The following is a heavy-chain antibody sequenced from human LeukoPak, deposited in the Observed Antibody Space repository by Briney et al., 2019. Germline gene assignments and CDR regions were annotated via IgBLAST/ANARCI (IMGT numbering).Heavy chain of an antibody. CDR1: GFSFSTYA. CDR3: AKEAGGRRQQQAADY. Sequence: GGSLRLSCAASGFSFSTYAMSWVRQAPGKGLEWVSSISGSGGYTFYADSVKGRFTISRDNSKNTLYLQMNSLRAEDTAVYYCAKEAGGRRQQQAADYWGQGSLVTVSS. J-gene: IGHJ4*02. D-gene: IGHD6-13*01. CDR2: ISGSGGYT. V-gene: IGHV3-23*01.